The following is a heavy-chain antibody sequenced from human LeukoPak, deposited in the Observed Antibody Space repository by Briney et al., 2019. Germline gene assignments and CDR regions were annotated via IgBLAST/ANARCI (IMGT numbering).Heavy chain of an antibody. D-gene: IGHD2-15*01. CDR2: ISGNGGRT. V-gene: IGHV3-23*01. CDR1: GFTFSILD. CDR3: AKELLGHFAY. J-gene: IGHJ4*02. Sequence: GGSLRLSCAASGFTFSILDMSWVRQAPGKGLEWVSAISGNGGRTYYADSVKGRFTISRDNSKNTLYLQMNSLRAEDTAVYYCAKELLGHFAYWGQGTRVTAST.